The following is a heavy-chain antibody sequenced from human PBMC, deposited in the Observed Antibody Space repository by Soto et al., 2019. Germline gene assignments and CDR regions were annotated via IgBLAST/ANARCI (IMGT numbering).Heavy chain of an antibody. CDR3: ANVLRLDY. V-gene: IGHV3-30*18. CDR1: GFTFSNYG. Sequence: LRLSCAASGFTFSNYGMHWVRQAPGKGLEWVAVISYDGSNKYYADSVKGRFTISRDNSKNTLYLQMNSLRAEDTAVYYCANVLRLDYWGQGTLVTVSS. CDR2: ISYDGSNK. J-gene: IGHJ4*02. D-gene: IGHD2-8*01.